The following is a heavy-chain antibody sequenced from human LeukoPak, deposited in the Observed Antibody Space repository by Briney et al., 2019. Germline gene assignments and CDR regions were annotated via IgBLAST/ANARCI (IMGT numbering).Heavy chain of an antibody. V-gene: IGHV3-30-3*01. CDR1: GFTFSSYA. CDR3: AREQNFVVVPAAGWFDP. CDR2: ISYDGSNK. Sequence: GGPLRLSCAASGFTFSSYAMHWVRQAPGKGLEWVAVISYDGSNKYYADSVKGRFTISRDNSKNTLYLQMNSLRAEDTAVYYCAREQNFVVVPAAGWFDPWGQGTLVTVSS. D-gene: IGHD2-2*01. J-gene: IGHJ5*02.